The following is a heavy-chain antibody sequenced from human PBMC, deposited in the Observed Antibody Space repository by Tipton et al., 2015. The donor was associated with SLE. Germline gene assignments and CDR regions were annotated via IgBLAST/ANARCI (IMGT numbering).Heavy chain of an antibody. CDR3: ARDRRDDYYFDY. CDR2: ISSSSSYI. D-gene: IGHD5-24*01. V-gene: IGHV3-21*01. J-gene: IGHJ4*02. Sequence: GSLRLSCAASGFTFSSYSMNWVRQAPGKGLEWVSSISSSSSYIYYADSVKGRFTISRDNAKNSLYLQMNSLRAEDTAVYYCARDRRDDYYFDYWGQGTLVTVSS. CDR1: GFTFSSYS.